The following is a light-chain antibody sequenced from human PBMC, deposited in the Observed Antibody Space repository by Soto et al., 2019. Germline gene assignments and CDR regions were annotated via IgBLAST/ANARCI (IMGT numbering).Light chain of an antibody. Sequence: QSVLTQPASVSGSPGQSITISCIGTSRDVGSYNYVSWYQQHPGKVPKLMIYEVTNRPSGVSNRFSASKSGNTASLTISGLQTEDEADYYCSSYTNSNTWVFGGGTKLTVL. CDR3: SSYTNSNTWV. CDR2: EVT. V-gene: IGLV2-14*01. CDR1: SRDVGSYNY. J-gene: IGLJ3*02.